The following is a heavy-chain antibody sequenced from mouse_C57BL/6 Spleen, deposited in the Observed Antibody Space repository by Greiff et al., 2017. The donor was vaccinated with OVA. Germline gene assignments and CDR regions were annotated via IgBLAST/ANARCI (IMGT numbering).Heavy chain of an antibody. V-gene: IGHV1-82*01. CDR1: GYAFSSSW. CDR3: ARSYYYGSPWYFDG. J-gene: IGHJ1*03. CDR2: IYPGDGDT. Sequence: VQLQQSGPELVKPGASVKISCKASGYAFSSSWMNWVKQRPGKGLEWIGRIYPGDGDTNYNGKFKGKATLTADKSSSTAYMQLSSLTSEDSAVYFCARSYYYGSPWYFDGWGTGTTVTVSS. D-gene: IGHD1-1*01.